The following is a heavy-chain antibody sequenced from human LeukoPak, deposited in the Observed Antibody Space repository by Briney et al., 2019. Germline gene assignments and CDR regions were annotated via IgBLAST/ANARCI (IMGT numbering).Heavy chain of an antibody. CDR3: AKASVHYYGSGSYDLYYFDY. D-gene: IGHD3-10*01. J-gene: IGHJ4*02. CDR2: ISWNSGSI. CDR1: GFTFDDYA. Sequence: GGSLRLSCAASGFTFDDYAMHWVRQAPGKGLEWVSGISWNSGSIGYADSVKGRFTISRDNAKNSLYLQMNSLRAEDTALYYCAKASVHYYGSGSYDLYYFDYWGQGTLVTVSS. V-gene: IGHV3-9*01.